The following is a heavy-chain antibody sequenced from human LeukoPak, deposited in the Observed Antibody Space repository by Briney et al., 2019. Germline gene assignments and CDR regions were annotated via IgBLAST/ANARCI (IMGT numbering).Heavy chain of an antibody. V-gene: IGHV3-7*03. CDR2: IKQDANEE. D-gene: IGHD2-2*01. CDR3: ARAVCSTSCYLFDY. Sequence: GGSLRLSCAPSGFTFSVYWMSWVRQAPGKGLEWVANIKQDANEEYYVDSVKGRFTISRDNARNSLYLQMNSLRVDDTAVYYCARAVCSTSCYLFDYWGQGTLVTVSS. J-gene: IGHJ4*02. CDR1: GFTFSVYW.